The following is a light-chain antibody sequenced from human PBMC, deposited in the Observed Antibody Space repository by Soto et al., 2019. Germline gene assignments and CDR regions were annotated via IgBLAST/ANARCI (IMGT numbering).Light chain of an antibody. J-gene: IGKJ5*01. Sequence: IQMTQSPSSLSASVGDRVSITCRASQDITNYLRWYQSKPGKAPKLLIFAATRVQSGVPSRFSGRGSDSEFTPIISSLQREDFAPYFCQQSYSMPLTFGQGTRLEIK. CDR3: QQSYSMPLT. V-gene: IGKV1-39*01. CDR1: QDITNY. CDR2: AAT.